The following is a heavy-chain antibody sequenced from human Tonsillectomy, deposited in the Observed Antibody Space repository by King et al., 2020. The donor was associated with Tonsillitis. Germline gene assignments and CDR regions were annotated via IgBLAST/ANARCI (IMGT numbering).Heavy chain of an antibody. D-gene: IGHD3-10*01. CDR3: AKGEAGTLDYFDN. CDR1: GFTFTRYA. J-gene: IGHJ4*02. Sequence: VQLVESGGGVVQPGGSLRLSCAASGFTFTRYAMHWVRQAPGKGLEWVAFIRYDGSDKHYADSVKGRFTVSRDNSKNTLFMQINSLCDADTSVYYCAKGEAGTLDYFDNWGQGTLVTVSS. V-gene: IGHV3-30*02. CDR2: IRYDGSDK.